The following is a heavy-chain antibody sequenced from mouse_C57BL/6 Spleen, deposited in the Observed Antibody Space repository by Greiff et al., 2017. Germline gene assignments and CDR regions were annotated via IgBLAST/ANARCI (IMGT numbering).Heavy chain of an antibody. D-gene: IGHD1-1*01. V-gene: IGHV1-9*01. J-gene: IGHJ2*01. Sequence: LMEPGASVKLSCKATGYTFTGYWIEWVKQRPGHGLEWIGEILPGSGNTNYNEKFKGKATFTADTSSNTAYVQLSSLTTEDSAIYYCTRIGYYGSSFDYWGQGTTLTVSS. CDR3: TRIGYYGSSFDY. CDR2: ILPGSGNT. CDR1: GYTFTGYW.